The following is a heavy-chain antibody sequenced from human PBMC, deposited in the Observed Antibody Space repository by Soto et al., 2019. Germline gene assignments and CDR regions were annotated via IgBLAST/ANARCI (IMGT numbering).Heavy chain of an antibody. V-gene: IGHV1-69*12. CDR3: ARGLAYCGGDCYSPAFDI. CDR1: GGTFSSYA. J-gene: IGHJ3*02. D-gene: IGHD2-21*02. CDR2: IIPIFGTA. Sequence: QVQLVQSGAEVKKPGSSVKVSCKASGGTFSSYAISWVRQAPGQGLEWMGGIIPIFGTANYAQKFQGRVMITANESTSTAYMELSILRSEYTAVYYCARGLAYCGGDCYSPAFDIWGQGTMVTVSS.